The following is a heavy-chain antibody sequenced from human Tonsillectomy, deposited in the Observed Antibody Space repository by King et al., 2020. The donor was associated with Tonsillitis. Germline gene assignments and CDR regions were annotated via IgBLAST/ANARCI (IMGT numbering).Heavy chain of an antibody. CDR2: ISFDGSNK. CDR1: GFTFSSYP. J-gene: IGHJ6*02. Sequence: VQLVESGGGVVQPGRSRRLSCAASGFTFSSYPMHWVRQAPGKGLEWVAVISFDGSNKYYADSVKGRFTISRDNSNNTLYLQMNSLRAADTAVYYCATPGNYYYYYGMGVWGQGTTVTVSS. CDR3: ATPGNYYYYYGMGV. V-gene: IGHV3-30*04.